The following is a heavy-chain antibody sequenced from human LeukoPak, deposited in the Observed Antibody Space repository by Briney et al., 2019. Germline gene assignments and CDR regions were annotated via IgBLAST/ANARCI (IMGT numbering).Heavy chain of an antibody. CDR3: ARTSVNSLWEDAFDI. V-gene: IGHV3-7*05. Sequence: GGSLRLSCEASEFIFSKYWMSWVRQAPEKGLEWVARINQDGTEKYSVDSVKGRFTISRDNAKNSLYLQINNVKAEDTAVYYCARTSVNSLWEDAFDIWGQGTMVTVSS. CDR1: EFIFSKYW. D-gene: IGHD4-17*01. J-gene: IGHJ3*02. CDR2: INQDGTEK.